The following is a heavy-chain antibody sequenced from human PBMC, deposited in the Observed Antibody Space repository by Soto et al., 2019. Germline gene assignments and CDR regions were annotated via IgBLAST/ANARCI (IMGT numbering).Heavy chain of an antibody. CDR3: ASSGGSSVENWFDP. Sequence: ASVKVSCKASGYTFTSYGISWVRQAPGQGLEWMGWISAYKGNTNYAQKLQGRVTMTTDTSTSTAYMELRSLRSGDTAVYYCASSGGSSVENWFDPWGQGTLVTVSS. V-gene: IGHV1-18*01. D-gene: IGHD2-15*01. CDR2: ISAYKGNT. J-gene: IGHJ5*02. CDR1: GYTFTSYG.